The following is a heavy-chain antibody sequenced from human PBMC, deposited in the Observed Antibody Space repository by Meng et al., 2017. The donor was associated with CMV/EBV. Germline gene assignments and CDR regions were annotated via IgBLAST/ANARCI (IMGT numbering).Heavy chain of an antibody. D-gene: IGHD4-17*01. CDR3: ATGLGEDGDYTGDF. CDR2: IYSGGTS. J-gene: IGHJ4*02. V-gene: IGHV3-53*01. Sequence: SCVVSGLTVSSTYMSWVRQAPGKGLEWVSVIYSGGTSYHADSVKGRFTISRDNSKNTVFLQMNSLRAEDTAVYYCATGLGEDGDYTGDFWGQGTLVTVSS. CDR1: GLTVSSTY.